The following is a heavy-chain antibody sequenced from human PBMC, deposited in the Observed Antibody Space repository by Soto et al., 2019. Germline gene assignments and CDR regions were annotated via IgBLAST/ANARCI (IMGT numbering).Heavy chain of an antibody. CDR3: VRGYYDTSGYPSTFDM. Sequence: GGSLRLSCAASGFTLSRHTINWVRQAPGKGLEWVSFIGSRTSDIYYADSVKGRFTISRDNAKNSLYLDLTRLRVEDTAVYFCVRGYYDTSGYPSTFDMWGQGTMVTVSS. CDR1: GFTLSRHT. D-gene: IGHD3-22*01. V-gene: IGHV3-21*01. J-gene: IGHJ3*02. CDR2: IGSRTSDI.